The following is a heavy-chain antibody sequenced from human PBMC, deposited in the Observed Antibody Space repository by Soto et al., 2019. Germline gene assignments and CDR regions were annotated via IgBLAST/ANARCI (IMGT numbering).Heavy chain of an antibody. V-gene: IGHV1-8*01. J-gene: IGHJ6*02. CDR1: GYTFTSYD. CDR3: ARPLLSIRYFDWLPNYYYYVMDV. CDR2: MNPNSGNT. D-gene: IGHD3-9*01. Sequence: ASVKVSCKASGYTFTSYDINWVRQATGQGLEWMGWMNPNSGNTGYAQKFQGRVTMTRNTSISTAYMELSSLRSEDTAVYYCARPLLSIRYFDWLPNYYYYVMDVWGQGTTVTVSS.